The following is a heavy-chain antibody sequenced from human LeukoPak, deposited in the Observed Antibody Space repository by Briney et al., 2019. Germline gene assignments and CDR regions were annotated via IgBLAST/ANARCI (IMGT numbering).Heavy chain of an antibody. Sequence: GGSLRLSCAASGFTFSIYAMHWVLQAPGKGLEWVAGIPYDGSSKYYADSVRGRFTISRDNSKNTLYLQMNSLRVEDTAVYYCTTDSSPDFWGQGTLVTVSS. J-gene: IGHJ4*02. CDR2: IPYDGSSK. CDR3: TTDSSPDF. V-gene: IGHV3-30-3*01. CDR1: GFTFSIYA.